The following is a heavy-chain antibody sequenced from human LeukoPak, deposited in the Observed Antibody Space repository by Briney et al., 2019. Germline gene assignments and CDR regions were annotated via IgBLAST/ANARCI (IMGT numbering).Heavy chain of an antibody. J-gene: IGHJ4*02. CDR2: ISYDGSNK. D-gene: IGHD6-19*01. Sequence: GGSLRLSCAASGFTFSSYGMHWVRQAPGKGLEWEAVISYDGSNKYYADSVKGRFTISRDNSKNTLYLQMNSLRAEDTAVYYCAKKRGIAVAGTLLFPFDYWGQGTLVTVSS. V-gene: IGHV3-30*18. CDR1: GFTFSSYG. CDR3: AKKRGIAVAGTLLFPFDY.